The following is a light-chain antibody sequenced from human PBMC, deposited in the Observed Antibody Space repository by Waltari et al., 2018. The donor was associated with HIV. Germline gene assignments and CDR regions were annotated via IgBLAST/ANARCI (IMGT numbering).Light chain of an antibody. Sequence: YVMTQPSSLSVAPGETATISCGANNIGSQSVHWYQQRPGQAPVMVISGDSDRPSESPVRFAGSNSVNTATLTISEVEAGDEADYYCQVWDSTSDHPAFGGGTKLTVL. CDR2: GDS. CDR1: NIGSQS. CDR3: QVWDSTSDHPA. J-gene: IGLJ3*02. V-gene: IGLV3-21*01.